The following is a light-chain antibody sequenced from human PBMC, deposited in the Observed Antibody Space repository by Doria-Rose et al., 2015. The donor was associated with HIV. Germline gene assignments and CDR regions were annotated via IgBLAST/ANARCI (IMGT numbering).Light chain of an antibody. Sequence: EIVLTQSPGTLSLSPGERATLSCRASQSFSSTYLAWYQQKPGQAPSLLIYDGSTRATGIPDRFSASGSGTDFTLTINRLEPEYFAPYYCHQYGTSWTFGQGTKVEI. J-gene: IGKJ1*01. V-gene: IGKV3-20*01. CDR2: DGS. CDR3: HQYGTSWT. CDR1: QSFSSTY.